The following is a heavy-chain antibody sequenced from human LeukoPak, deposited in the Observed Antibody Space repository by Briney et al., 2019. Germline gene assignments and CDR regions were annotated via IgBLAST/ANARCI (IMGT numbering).Heavy chain of an antibody. Sequence: PGRSLTLSCAASGCTFSSYALHWARLAPGKGLELVGVISYYGSNNYYEDSVKGRLTISRDNSKNTLYLQMNSLRAEDTAVYYCARDQLDGCSSTSCYLGRYYYYYGMDVWGQGTTVTVSS. D-gene: IGHD2-2*01. CDR1: GCTFSSYA. CDR3: ARDQLDGCSSTSCYLGRYYYYYGMDV. CDR2: ISYYGSNN. V-gene: IGHV3-30*04. J-gene: IGHJ6*02.